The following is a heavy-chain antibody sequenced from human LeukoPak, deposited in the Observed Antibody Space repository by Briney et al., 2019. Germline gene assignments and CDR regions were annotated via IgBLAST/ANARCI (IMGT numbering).Heavy chain of an antibody. CDR1: GGSISSKNDY. CDR2: IFYSGTT. V-gene: IGHV4-39*07. D-gene: IGHD2-15*01. Sequence: SETLSLTCSVSGGSISSKNDYWGWIRQPPGKGLEWIGNIFYSGTTFYNPSLKNRVTISVDTSKNHFSLNLSSVTAADTAVYYCARGVLGYCSGGSCWGGGDYYYYYMDVWGKGTTVTISS. CDR3: ARGVLGYCSGGSCWGGGDYYYYYMDV. J-gene: IGHJ6*03.